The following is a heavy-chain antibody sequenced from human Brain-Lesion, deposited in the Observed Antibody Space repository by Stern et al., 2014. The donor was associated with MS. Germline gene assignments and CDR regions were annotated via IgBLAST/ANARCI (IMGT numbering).Heavy chain of an antibody. CDR1: GFTFDDYA. J-gene: IGHJ4*02. CDR2: ISWNSGTI. CDR3: ARDITGSSAYFAY. V-gene: IGHV3-9*01. Sequence: QLVQSGGDLVQPGRSLRLSCAAFGFTFDDYAMHWVRKAPGKGLGWVAGISWNSGTIGYADSVKGRFTTSRDNAYSSLYLQMNSLRPEDTALYYCARDITGSSAYFAYWGQGTLVTVSS. D-gene: IGHD1-14*01.